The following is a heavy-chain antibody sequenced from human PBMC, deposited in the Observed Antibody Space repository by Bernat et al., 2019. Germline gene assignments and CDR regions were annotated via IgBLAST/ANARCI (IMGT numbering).Heavy chain of an antibody. Sequence: EVQLVESGGGLVQPGGSLRLSCAASGFPFSTSWIYWVRQAPGKGLVLVSRINGDGSSTTYADSVKGRFTISRDNAKNMLYLQMNSLRDEDTAVYYCACMTVTTEPGYGGQGILVSVSS. D-gene: IGHD4-17*01. CDR2: INGDGSST. V-gene: IGHV3-74*03. CDR1: GFPFSTSW. J-gene: IGHJ4*02. CDR3: ACMTVTTEPGY.